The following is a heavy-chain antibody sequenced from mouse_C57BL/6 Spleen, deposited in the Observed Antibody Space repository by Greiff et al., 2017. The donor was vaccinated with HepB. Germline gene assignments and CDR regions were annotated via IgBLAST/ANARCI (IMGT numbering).Heavy chain of an antibody. J-gene: IGHJ4*01. V-gene: IGHV3-8*01. CDR1: GYSITSDY. Sequence: EVQLQQSGPGLAKPSQPLSLTCSVTGYSITSDYWNWIRKFPGNKLEYMGYISYSGSTYYNPSLKSRISITRDTSKNQYYLQLNSVTTEDTATYYCARSPHSLIGVMDYWGQGTSVTVSS. CDR2: ISYSGST. D-gene: IGHD2-14*01. CDR3: ARSPHSLIGVMDY.